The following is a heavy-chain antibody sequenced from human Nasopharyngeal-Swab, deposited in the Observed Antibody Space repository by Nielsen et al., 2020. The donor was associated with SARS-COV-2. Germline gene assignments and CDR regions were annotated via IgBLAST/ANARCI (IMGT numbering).Heavy chain of an antibody. V-gene: IGHV2-26*01. Sequence: SGPTLVKPTETLTLTCIVSGFSLSNARMGVSWIRQTTGKALEWLSHIFSNEEKSYSTSLKSRLTISKDTSKSQVVLTMTNMDPVDTATYYCARTYYYDSSGSENWGQGTLVTVSS. D-gene: IGHD3-22*01. J-gene: IGHJ4*02. CDR1: GFSLSNARMG. CDR3: ARTYYYDSSGSEN. CDR2: IFSNEEK.